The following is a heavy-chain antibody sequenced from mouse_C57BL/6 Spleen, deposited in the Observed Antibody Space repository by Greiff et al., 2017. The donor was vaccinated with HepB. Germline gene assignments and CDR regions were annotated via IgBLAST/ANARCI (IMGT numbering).Heavy chain of an antibody. J-gene: IGHJ4*01. CDR1: GYTFTSYT. D-gene: IGHD1-1*01. CDR2: INPSSGYT. V-gene: IGHV1-4*01. CDR3: AREIYYYGSSYYAMDY. Sequence: VQLVESGAELARPGASVKMSCKASGYTFTSYTMHWVKQRPGQGLEWIGYINPSSGYTKYNQKFKDKATLTADKSSSTAYMQLSSLTSEDSAVYYCAREIYYYGSSYYAMDYWGQGTSVTVSS.